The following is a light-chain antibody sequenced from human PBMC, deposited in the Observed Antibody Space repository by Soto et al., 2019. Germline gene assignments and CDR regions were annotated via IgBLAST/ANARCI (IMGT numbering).Light chain of an antibody. CDR3: QQYYSYPIT. CDR1: QSISSW. Sequence: DIQMTQSPSTLSASVGDRVTITCRASQSISSWLAWYQQKPGKAPNLLIYKASHLENGVPSRFSGSGSGTDFTLTISCLQSEDFATYYCQQYYSYPITFGQGTRLEIK. V-gene: IGKV1-5*03. CDR2: KAS. J-gene: IGKJ5*01.